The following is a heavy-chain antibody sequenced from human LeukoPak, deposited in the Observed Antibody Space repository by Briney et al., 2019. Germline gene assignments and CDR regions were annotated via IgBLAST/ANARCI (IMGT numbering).Heavy chain of an antibody. Sequence: PSETLSLTCAVYGGSFSGYYWSWIRQPPGKGLEWIGEINHSGSTNYNPSLKSRVTMSIDPSKNQFSLKLNSVTAADTAVYYCARSGLVRGVSTWGQGTLVTVSS. CDR2: INHSGST. CDR1: GGSFSGYY. CDR3: ARSGLVRGVST. V-gene: IGHV4-34*01. D-gene: IGHD3-10*01. J-gene: IGHJ4*02.